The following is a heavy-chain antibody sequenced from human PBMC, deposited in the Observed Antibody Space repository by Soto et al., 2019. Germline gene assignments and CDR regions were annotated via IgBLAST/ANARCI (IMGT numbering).Heavy chain of an antibody. J-gene: IGHJ6*02. CDR1: GFTFSSYA. V-gene: IGHV3-30-3*01. CDR2: ISYDGSNK. CDR3: ARGGQLWGLIRGMDV. Sequence: QVQLVESGGGVVQPGRSLRLSCAASGFTFSSYAMHWVRQAPGKGLEWVAVISYDGSNKYYADSVKGRFTISRDNSKNTLYLQMTSLRAEDTAVYYCARGGQLWGLIRGMDVWGQGTTVTVSS. D-gene: IGHD2-21*01.